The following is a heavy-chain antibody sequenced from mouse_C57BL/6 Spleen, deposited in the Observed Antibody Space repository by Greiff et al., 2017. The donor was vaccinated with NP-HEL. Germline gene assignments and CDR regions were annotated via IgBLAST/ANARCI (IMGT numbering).Heavy chain of an antibody. CDR3: ARRDGYYFDY. CDR2: ISGGSSTI. D-gene: IGHD2-3*01. V-gene: IGHV5-17*01. CDR1: GFTFSDYG. Sequence: EVQVVESGGGLVKPGGSLKLSCAASGFTFSDYGMHWVRQAPEKGLEWVAYISGGSSTIYYADTVKGRFTISRDNAKNTLFLQMTSLRSEDTAIYYCARRDGYYFDYWGQGTTLTVSS. J-gene: IGHJ2*01.